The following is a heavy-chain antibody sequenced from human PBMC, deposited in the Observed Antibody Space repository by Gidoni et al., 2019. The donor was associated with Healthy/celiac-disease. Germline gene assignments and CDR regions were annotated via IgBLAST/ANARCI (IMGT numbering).Heavy chain of an antibody. D-gene: IGHD3-16*01. CDR2: IYYSGST. Sequence: QLQLQESGPGLVKPSETLSLTCTVSGGSISSSSYYWGWIRQPPGKGLEWIGSIYYSGSTYYNPSLKSRVTISVDTSKNQFSLKLSSVTAADTAVYYCARGREVMITFDWGQGTLVTVSS. CDR1: GGSISSSSYY. CDR3: ARGREVMITFD. J-gene: IGHJ4*02. V-gene: IGHV4-39*07.